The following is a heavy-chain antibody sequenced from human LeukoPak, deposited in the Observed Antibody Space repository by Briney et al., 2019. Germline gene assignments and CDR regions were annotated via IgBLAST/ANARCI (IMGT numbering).Heavy chain of an antibody. CDR3: AKDFYDSSGYPLYYFDY. CDR1: GFTFSSYA. V-gene: IGHV3-23*01. Sequence: GGYLRLSCAASGFTFSSYAMSWVRQAPGKGLEWVSAISGSGGSTYYADSVKGRFTISRDNSKNTLYLQMNSLRAEDTAVYYCAKDFYDSSGYPLYYFDYWGQGTLVTVSS. D-gene: IGHD3-22*01. J-gene: IGHJ4*02. CDR2: ISGSGGST.